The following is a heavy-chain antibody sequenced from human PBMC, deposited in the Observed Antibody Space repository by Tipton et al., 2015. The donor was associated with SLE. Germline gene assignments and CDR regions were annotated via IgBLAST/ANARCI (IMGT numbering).Heavy chain of an antibody. V-gene: IGHV4-31*03. J-gene: IGHJ6*02. CDR3: ARGMVTWRGAILGVDV. CDR2: IYFTGNT. D-gene: IGHD2-21*02. Sequence: TLSLTCSVTGGSISTGGYHWAWIRQRPGKGPEWVGHIYFTGNTYYSPSLKSRLTISVDTSNNQFSLKLTSVTAPDTAVYYCARGMVTWRGAILGVDVWGQGTTVTVSS. CDR1: GGSISTGGYH.